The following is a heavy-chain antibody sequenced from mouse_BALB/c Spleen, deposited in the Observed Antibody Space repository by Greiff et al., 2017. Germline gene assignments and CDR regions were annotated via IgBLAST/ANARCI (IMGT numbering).Heavy chain of an antibody. J-gene: IGHJ1*01. CDR1: GYSITSDYA. Sequence: EVKVEESGPGLVKPSQSLSLTCTVTGYSITSDYAWNWIRQFPGNKLEWMGYISYSGSTSYNPSLKSRISITRDTSKNQFFLQLNSVTTEDTATYYCARDWDGDFDVWGAGTTVTVSS. D-gene: IGHD4-1*01. V-gene: IGHV3-2*02. CDR2: ISYSGST. CDR3: ARDWDGDFDV.